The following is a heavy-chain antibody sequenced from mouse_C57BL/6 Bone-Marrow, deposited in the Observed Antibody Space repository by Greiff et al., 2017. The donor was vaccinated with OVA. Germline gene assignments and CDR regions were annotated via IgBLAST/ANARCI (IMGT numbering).Heavy chain of an antibody. V-gene: IGHV1-7*01. J-gene: IGHJ2*01. CDR1: GYTFTSYW. D-gene: IGHD2-3*01. Sequence: QVQLQQSGAELAKPGASVKLSCKASGYTFTSYWMHWVKQRPGQGLEWIGYINPSSGYTKYNQKFKDKATLTADKSSSTAYMQLSSLTYEDSAVYYCARSERWLLLYFDYWGQGTTLTVSS. CDR3: ARSERWLLLYFDY. CDR2: INPSSGYT.